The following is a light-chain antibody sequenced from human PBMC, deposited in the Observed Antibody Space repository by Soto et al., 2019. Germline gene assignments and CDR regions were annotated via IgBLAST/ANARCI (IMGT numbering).Light chain of an antibody. CDR2: DSS. V-gene: IGKV3-11*01. CDR1: QSFSNN. CDR3: QQRGDWPRT. Sequence: EIVLTQSPATLSLSPGERATLSCRASQSFSNNLAWYQQKPGQAPRHLIYDSSTRATGIPPRFSGSGSGTDFTLTISSLEPADFAVYYCQQRGDWPRTFGQGTKVEIK. J-gene: IGKJ1*01.